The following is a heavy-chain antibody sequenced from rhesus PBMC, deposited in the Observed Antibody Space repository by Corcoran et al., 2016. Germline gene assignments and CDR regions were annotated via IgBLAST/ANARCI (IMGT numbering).Heavy chain of an antibody. D-gene: IGHD5-12*01. V-gene: IGHV4-80*01. Sequence: QVQLQESGPGLGKPSDTRSLTCAVSSASISRYWWNWTRPPPEQGREWIGEINGNSVSNNYNPALKRRVTISKDASKNQFSLKLSSVTAADTAVYYCARPTVTTYNRFDVWGPGVLVTVSS. CDR3: ARPTVTTYNRFDV. J-gene: IGHJ5-1*01. CDR1: SASISRYW. CDR2: INGNSVSN.